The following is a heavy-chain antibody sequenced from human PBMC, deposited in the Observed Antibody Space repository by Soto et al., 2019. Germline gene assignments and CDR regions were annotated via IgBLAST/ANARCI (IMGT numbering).Heavy chain of an antibody. D-gene: IGHD3-9*01. V-gene: IGHV1-2*06. J-gene: IGHJ5*02. CDR1: GYTFTGYY. CDR3: VSVSYYYIVSGYYSSP. Sequence: ASVKVSCKASGYTFTGYYLHGVRQAPGQELECMGRINPENGGTKLAPKFQDRATITRAKSIATVSMDMSSLTSDDTAVCYCVSVSYYYIVSGYYSSPWAQGTLVTSPQ. CDR2: INPENGGT.